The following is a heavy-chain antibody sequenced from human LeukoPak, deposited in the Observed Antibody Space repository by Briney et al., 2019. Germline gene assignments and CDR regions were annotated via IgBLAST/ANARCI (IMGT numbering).Heavy chain of an antibody. V-gene: IGHV4-30-4*01. CDR2: IYYTGST. D-gene: IGHD3-22*01. Sequence: PSETLSLTCAVSGGSINSGVYYWSWIRQPPGMGLEWIGYIYYTGSTYNNPSLKSRITISIDTSRNQFSLKPSSVTAADTAVYYCARGLYQVQDYYDSSGVSPFGYWGQGALVTVSS. CDR1: GGSINSGVYY. CDR3: ARGLYQVQDYYDSSGVSPFGY. J-gene: IGHJ4*02.